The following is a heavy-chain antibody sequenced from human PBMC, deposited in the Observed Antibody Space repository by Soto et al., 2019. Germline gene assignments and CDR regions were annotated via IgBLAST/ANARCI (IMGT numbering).Heavy chain of an antibody. CDR3: TTYYYDSSGYPRKGDY. Sequence: PGGSLRLSCAASGFTFSNAWMSWVRQAPGKGLEWVGRIKSKTDGGTTGYAAPVKGRFTISRDDSKNTLYLQMNSLKTEDTAVYYCTTYYYDSSGYPRKGDYWGQGTLVTVSS. CDR1: GFTFSNAW. J-gene: IGHJ4*02. D-gene: IGHD3-22*01. V-gene: IGHV3-15*01. CDR2: IKSKTDGGTT.